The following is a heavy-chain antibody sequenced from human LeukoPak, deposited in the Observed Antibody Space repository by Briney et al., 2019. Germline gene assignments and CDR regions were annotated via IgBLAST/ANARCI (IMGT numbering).Heavy chain of an antibody. V-gene: IGHV3-30*01. CDR1: GFMFSAYA. Sequence: GRSLRLSCAASGFMFSAYAMHWVRQAPGKGLEWVAVISYDGINIYYADSVKGRFTISRDNSKNTLYLQMNRLRPEDTAVYYCARDRSFRGTFDYWGQGTLVTVSS. D-gene: IGHD3-10*01. CDR2: ISYDGINI. J-gene: IGHJ4*02. CDR3: ARDRSFRGTFDY.